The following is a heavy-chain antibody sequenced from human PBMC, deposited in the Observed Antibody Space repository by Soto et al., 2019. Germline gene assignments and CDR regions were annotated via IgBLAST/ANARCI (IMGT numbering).Heavy chain of an antibody. CDR2: IYYSGST. V-gene: IGHV4-59*01. CDR1: GGSISSYY. D-gene: IGHD3-10*01. Sequence: SETLSLTCTVSGGSISSYYWSWIRQPPGKGLEWIGYIYYSGSTNYNPSLKSRVTISVDTSKNQFSLKLSSVTAADTAVYYCARDSGYYGSGSYYIPDAFDIWGQGTMVTVSS. J-gene: IGHJ3*02. CDR3: ARDSGYYGSGSYYIPDAFDI.